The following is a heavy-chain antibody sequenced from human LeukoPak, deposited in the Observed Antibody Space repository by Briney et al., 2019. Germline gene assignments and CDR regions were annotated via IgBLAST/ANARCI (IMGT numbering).Heavy chain of an antibody. CDR3: ARDEVGASTREVWFDS. D-gene: IGHD1-26*01. CDR1: GFTFDDYG. CDR2: INWNAGST. Sequence: GGSLRLSCAASGFTFDDYGMSWVRQAPGRGLEWVSGINWNAGSTFYADSVKGRFTISRDNAKKSLYLQMNGLRAEDTAFYYCARDEVGASTREVWFDSWGQGTLVTVSS. J-gene: IGHJ5*01. V-gene: IGHV3-20*04.